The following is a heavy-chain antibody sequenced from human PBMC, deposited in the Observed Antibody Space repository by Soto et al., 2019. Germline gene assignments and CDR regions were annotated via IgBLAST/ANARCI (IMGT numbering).Heavy chain of an antibody. Sequence: PGGSLRLSCAASGFTFRSYGMHWVRQAPVKGLELVAVISYDLSNKYCADSVKGRFTISGYNSKNRLYLRMYSLRADDTAVYDCAKDLSSGTFLYQFHYSGPAPLVTVSS. CDR3: AKDLSSGTFLYQFHY. J-gene: IGHJ4*02. D-gene: IGHD1-1*01. V-gene: IGHV3-30*18. CDR1: GFTFRSYG. CDR2: ISYDLSNK.